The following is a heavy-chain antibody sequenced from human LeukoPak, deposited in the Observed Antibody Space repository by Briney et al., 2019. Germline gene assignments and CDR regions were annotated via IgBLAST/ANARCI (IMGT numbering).Heavy chain of an antibody. CDR1: GFTVSSNY. V-gene: IGHV3-66*02. Sequence: GGSLRLSCAASGFTVSSNYMSWVRQAPGKGLEWVPVIYSGGSTYYADSVKGRFTISRDNSKNTLYLQMNSLRAEDTAVYYCARVRAPRYSSSSDLIYYFDYWGQGTLVTVSS. D-gene: IGHD6-6*01. CDR2: IYSGGST. CDR3: ARVRAPRYSSSSDLIYYFDY. J-gene: IGHJ4*02.